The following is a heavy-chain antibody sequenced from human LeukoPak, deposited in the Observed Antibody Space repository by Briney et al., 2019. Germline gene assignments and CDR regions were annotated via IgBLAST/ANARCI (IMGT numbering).Heavy chain of an antibody. J-gene: IGHJ4*02. CDR2: IYYSGSA. Sequence: SETLSLTCTVSGGSINSYYWTWIRQPPGKGLEWIGCIYYSGSANYNPSLKSRVTISVDTSKNQFSLKLSSVTAADTAVYYCARRPSGVRAFDYWGQGTLVTVSS. CDR1: GGSINSYY. D-gene: IGHD2-8*01. V-gene: IGHV4-59*08. CDR3: ARRPSGVRAFDY.